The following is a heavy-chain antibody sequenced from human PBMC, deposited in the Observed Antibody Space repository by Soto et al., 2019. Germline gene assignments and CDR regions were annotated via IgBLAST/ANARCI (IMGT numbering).Heavy chain of an antibody. Sequence: GGSLRLSCGASGFTFSNFAMSWVRQAPGRGLEWVSGISASGRDIHYADSVKDRFTVSRDNSKNTLYLQMNSLRAEDTAIYYCAKGKTSGWYYFDYWGQGALVTVSS. CDR2: ISASGRDI. CDR1: GFTFSNFA. J-gene: IGHJ4*02. D-gene: IGHD6-19*01. V-gene: IGHV3-23*01. CDR3: AKGKTSGWYYFDY.